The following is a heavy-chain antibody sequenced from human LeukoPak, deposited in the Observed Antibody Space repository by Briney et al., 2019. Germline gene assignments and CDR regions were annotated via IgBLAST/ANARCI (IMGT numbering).Heavy chain of an antibody. CDR1: GYTFTGYY. V-gene: IGHV1-2*06. Sequence: ASVKVSCKASGYTFTGYYMHWVRQAPGQGLEWMGRINPKSGHTIYAQQFQGRVTMTRDTSISTAYMELSRLRSDDTALYYCARDLGGSSFDYWGQGTLVTVSS. CDR2: INPKSGHT. CDR3: ARDLGGSSFDY. D-gene: IGHD1-26*01. J-gene: IGHJ4*02.